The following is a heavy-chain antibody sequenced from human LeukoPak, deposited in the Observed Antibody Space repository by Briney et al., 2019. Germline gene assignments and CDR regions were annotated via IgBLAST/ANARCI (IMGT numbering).Heavy chain of an antibody. Sequence: ASVKVSCKASGYTFTSYDINWVRQATGQGPEWMGWMNPNSGNTGYAQKFQGRVTMTRNTSISTAYMELSSLRSEDTAVYYCARAPIYRNWFDPWGQGTLVTVSS. V-gene: IGHV1-8*01. J-gene: IGHJ5*02. D-gene: IGHD2-2*02. CDR1: GYTFTSYD. CDR3: ARAPIYRNWFDP. CDR2: MNPNSGNT.